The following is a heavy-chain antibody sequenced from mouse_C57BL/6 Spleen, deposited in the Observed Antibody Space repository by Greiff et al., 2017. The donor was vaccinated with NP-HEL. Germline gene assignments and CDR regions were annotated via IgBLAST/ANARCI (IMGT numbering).Heavy chain of an antibody. Sequence: EVKLMESGPELVKPGDSVKISCKASGYSFTGYFMNWVMQSPGKSLEWIGRINPYNGDTFYNQKFKGKATVTVDKSSSTAHMELRSLTSEDSAVYYCARERDYYGRNFDYWGQGTTLTVSS. V-gene: IGHV1-20*01. D-gene: IGHD1-1*01. CDR1: GYSFTGYF. CDR2: INPYNGDT. J-gene: IGHJ2*01. CDR3: ARERDYYGRNFDY.